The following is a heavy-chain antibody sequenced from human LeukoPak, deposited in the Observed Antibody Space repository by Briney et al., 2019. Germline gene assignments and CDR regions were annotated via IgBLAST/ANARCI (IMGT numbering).Heavy chain of an antibody. J-gene: IGHJ4*02. CDR3: ARDPNWDGGYFDY. D-gene: IGHD7-27*01. V-gene: IGHV3-48*01. CDR2: ISSSSSTI. Sequence: GGSLRLSCAASGFTFSSYSMNWVRQAPGKGLEWVSYISSSSSTIYYADSVKGRFTISRDNAKNSLYLQMNGLRAEDTAVYYCARDPNWDGGYFDYWGQGTLVTVSS. CDR1: GFTFSSYS.